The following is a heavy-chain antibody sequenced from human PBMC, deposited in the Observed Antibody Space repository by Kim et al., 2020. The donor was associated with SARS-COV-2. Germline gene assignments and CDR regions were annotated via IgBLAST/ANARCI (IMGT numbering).Heavy chain of an antibody. Sequence: GGSLRLSCAASGFTFSSYSMNWVRQAPGKGLEWVSYISSSSSTIYYADSVKGRFTISRDNAKNSLYLQMNSLRAEDTAVYYCARAVLDIVVVTAIPYYYYGMDGWGQGTTVTVSS. CDR1: GFTFSSYS. V-gene: IGHV3-48*04. D-gene: IGHD2-21*02. J-gene: IGHJ6*02. CDR3: ARAVLDIVVVTAIPYYYYGMDG. CDR2: ISSSSSTI.